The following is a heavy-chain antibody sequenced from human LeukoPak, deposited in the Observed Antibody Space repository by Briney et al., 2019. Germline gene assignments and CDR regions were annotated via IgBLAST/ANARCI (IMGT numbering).Heavy chain of an antibody. CDR2: INSDGSEG. Sequence: GGSLRLSCAVSGFTFSGFWMSWSRQAPGKGLEWVASINSDGSEGFYADVVKGRFTISRDNAKNSLYLQINSLRAEDTAVYYCARSSYSSSSSVWGQGTMVTVSS. V-gene: IGHV3-7*03. D-gene: IGHD6-6*01. CDR1: GFTFSGFW. J-gene: IGHJ3*01. CDR3: ARSSYSSSSSV.